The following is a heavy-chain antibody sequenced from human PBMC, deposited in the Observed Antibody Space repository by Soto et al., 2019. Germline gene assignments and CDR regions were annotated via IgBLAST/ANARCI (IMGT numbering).Heavy chain of an antibody. D-gene: IGHD3-10*01. Sequence: LETLSLTCTVSGGSISSYYWSWIRQPPGKGLEWIGYIYYSGSTNYNPSLKSRVTISVDTSKNQFSLKLSSVTAADTAVYYCARGFGELEFDYWGQGTLVTVSS. J-gene: IGHJ4*02. CDR2: IYYSGST. CDR1: GGSISSYY. CDR3: ARGFGELEFDY. V-gene: IGHV4-59*01.